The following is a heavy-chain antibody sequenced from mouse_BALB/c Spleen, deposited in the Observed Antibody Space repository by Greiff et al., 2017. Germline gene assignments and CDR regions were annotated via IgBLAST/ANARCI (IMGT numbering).Heavy chain of an antibody. V-gene: IGHV3-6*02. CDR3: ARGGYGPFDY. CDR2: ISYDGSN. Sequence: VQLKESGPGLVKPSQSLSLTCSVTGYSITSGYYWNWIRQFPGNKLEWMGYISYDGSNNYNPSLKNRISITRDTSKNQFFLKLNSVTTEDTATYYCARGGYGPFDYWGQGTTLTVSS. D-gene: IGHD3-1*01. J-gene: IGHJ2*01. CDR1: GYSITSGYY.